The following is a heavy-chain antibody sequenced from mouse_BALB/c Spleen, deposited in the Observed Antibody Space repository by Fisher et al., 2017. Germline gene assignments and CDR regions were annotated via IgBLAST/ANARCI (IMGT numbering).Heavy chain of an antibody. V-gene: IGHV5-6-2*01. Sequence: VRFTISRDNAKNTLYLQMSSLKSEDTALYYCARHYQAPYWYFDVWGAGTTVTVSS. J-gene: IGHJ1*01. D-gene: IGHD3-2*02. CDR3: ARHYQAPYWYFDV.